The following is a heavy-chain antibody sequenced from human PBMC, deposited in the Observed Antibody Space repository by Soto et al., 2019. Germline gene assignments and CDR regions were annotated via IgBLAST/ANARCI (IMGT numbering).Heavy chain of an antibody. CDR1: GGSISSYY. CDR3: ARRYYDILTGYYRFDY. V-gene: IGHV4-59*08. CDR2: IYHSGST. Sequence: SETLSLTCTVSGGSISSYYWSWIRQPPGKGLEWIGYIYHSGSTNYNPSLKSRVTISVDTSKNQFSLKLSSVTAADTAVYYCARRYYDILTGYYRFDYWGQGTLVTVSS. J-gene: IGHJ4*02. D-gene: IGHD3-9*01.